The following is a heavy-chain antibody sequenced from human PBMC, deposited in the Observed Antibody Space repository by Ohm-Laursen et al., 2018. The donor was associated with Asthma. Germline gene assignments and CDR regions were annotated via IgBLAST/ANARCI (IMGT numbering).Heavy chain of an antibody. CDR2: GGSYYDGGLK. V-gene: IGHV3-30-3*01. Sequence: SLRLSCAASGFTFRSYAMHWVRQAPGKGLEWVAVGGSYYDGGLKYYADSVNGRFTVSRDNFKNTLYLQMNSLRAEDTAVYYCANLCITMVRGAEEKDDYWGQGTLVTVSS. J-gene: IGHJ4*02. D-gene: IGHD3-10*01. CDR1: GFTFRSYA. CDR3: ANLCITMVRGAEEKDDY.